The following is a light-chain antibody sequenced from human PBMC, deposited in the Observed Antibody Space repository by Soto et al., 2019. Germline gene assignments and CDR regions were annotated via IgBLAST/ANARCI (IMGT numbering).Light chain of an antibody. Sequence: QSALTQPASVSGSPGQSITISCTGTSSDIGAYNFVSWYQQHPGKAPKLMIYDVSNRPSGVSNRFSGSKSGNTASLTISGLQADDEADYYCCSYTTSSTRVFGGGTKLTVL. CDR1: SSDIGAYNF. CDR3: CSYTTSSTRV. V-gene: IGLV2-14*03. CDR2: DVS. J-gene: IGLJ2*01.